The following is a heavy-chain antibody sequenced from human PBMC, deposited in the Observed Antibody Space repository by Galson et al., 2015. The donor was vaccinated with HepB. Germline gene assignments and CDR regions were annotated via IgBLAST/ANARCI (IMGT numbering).Heavy chain of an antibody. V-gene: IGHV3-21*01. J-gene: IGHJ5*02. CDR1: GFTFSSYS. D-gene: IGHD6-13*01. CDR3: ARYGDSSSWYWFDP. Sequence: SLRLSCAASGFTFSSYSMNWVRQAPGKGLEWVSSISSSSSYIYYADSVKGRFTISRDNAKNSLYLQMNSLRAEDTAVYYCARYGDSSSWYWFDPWGQGTLVTVSS. CDR2: ISSSSSYI.